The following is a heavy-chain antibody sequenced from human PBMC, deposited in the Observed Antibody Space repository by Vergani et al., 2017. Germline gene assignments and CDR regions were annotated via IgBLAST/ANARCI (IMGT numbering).Heavy chain of an antibody. V-gene: IGHV3-33*06. Sequence: QVQLVESGGGVVQPGRSLRLSCAASGFTFSSYGMHWVRQAPGKGLEWVAVIWYDGSNKYYADSVKGRFTISRDNSKNTLYLQMNSLRAEDTAVYYCAKGDYDSSGLSAFDIWGQGTMVTVSS. J-gene: IGHJ3*02. CDR1: GFTFSSYG. CDR2: IWYDGSNK. CDR3: AKGDYDSSGLSAFDI. D-gene: IGHD3-22*01.